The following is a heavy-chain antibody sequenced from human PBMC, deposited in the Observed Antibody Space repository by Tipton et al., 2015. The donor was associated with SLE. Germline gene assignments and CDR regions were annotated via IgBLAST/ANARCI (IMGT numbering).Heavy chain of an antibody. Sequence: TLSLTCAVSGESLSDDFWIWIRQSPEKGLEWIGEVNHSGNTNYNPYLKSRVTMSFDTSKNQFSLKLRSVNAADTAVYYCARGRLLQSAYEKARPLTGKYYMDVWAIGTTVTVSS. J-gene: IGHJ6*03. CDR2: VNHSGNT. CDR3: ARGRLLQSAYEKARPLTGKYYMDV. CDR1: GESLSDDF. D-gene: IGHD2-15*01. V-gene: IGHV4-34*01.